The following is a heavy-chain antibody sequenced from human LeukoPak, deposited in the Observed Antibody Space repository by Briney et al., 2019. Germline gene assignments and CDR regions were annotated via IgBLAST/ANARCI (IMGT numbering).Heavy chain of an antibody. CDR1: GFTFSSYA. CDR2: ISGSGGST. CDR3: ARDLEGGQWLVPLGY. Sequence: AGGSLRLSCAASGFTFSSYAMSWVRQAPGKGLEWVSAISGSGGSTYYADSVKGRFTISRDNSKNTLYLQMNSLRAEDTAVYYRARDLEGGQWLVPLGYWGQGTLVTVSS. J-gene: IGHJ4*02. D-gene: IGHD6-19*01. V-gene: IGHV3-23*01.